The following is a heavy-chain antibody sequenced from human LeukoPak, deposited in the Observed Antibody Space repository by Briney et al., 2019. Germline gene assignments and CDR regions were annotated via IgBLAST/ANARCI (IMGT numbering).Heavy chain of an antibody. D-gene: IGHD1-26*01. V-gene: IGHV4-59*01. CDR1: GGSISSYY. Sequence: SETLSLTCTVSGGSISSYYWSWIRQPPGKGLEWIGYIYYSGSTNYNPSLKSRVTISIDTSKNQFSLKLNYVTAADTAVYYCARWDSGSYFLDYWGQGTLVTVSS. J-gene: IGHJ4*02. CDR3: ARWDSGSYFLDY. CDR2: IYYSGST.